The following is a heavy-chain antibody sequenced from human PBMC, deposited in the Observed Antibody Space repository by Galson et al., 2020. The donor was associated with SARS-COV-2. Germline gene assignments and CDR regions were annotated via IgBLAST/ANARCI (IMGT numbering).Heavy chain of an antibody. D-gene: IGHD3-10*01. Sequence: SETLSLTCTVSGGSISSYYWSWIRQPPGKGLEWIGYIYYSGSTNYNPSLKSRVTISVDTSKNQFSLKLSSVTAADTAVYYCARDTYGSGSYYQIWFDPWGQGTLVTVSS. V-gene: IGHV4-59*01. CDR1: GGSISSYY. J-gene: IGHJ5*02. CDR3: ARDTYGSGSYYQIWFDP. CDR2: IYYSGST.